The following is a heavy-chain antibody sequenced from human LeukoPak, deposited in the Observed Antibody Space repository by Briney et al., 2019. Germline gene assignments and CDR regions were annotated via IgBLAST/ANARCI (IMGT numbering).Heavy chain of an antibody. Sequence: GGSLRLSCAASGFIFSSNYMSWVRQAPGKGLEWVSVIYSGGSTYYADSVKGRFTISRDNSKNTLYLQMNSLRAEDTAVYYCARERVLRYFDFFDYWGQGTLVTVSS. J-gene: IGHJ4*02. CDR2: IYSGGST. V-gene: IGHV3-66*01. D-gene: IGHD3-9*01. CDR3: ARERVLRYFDFFDY. CDR1: GFIFSSNY.